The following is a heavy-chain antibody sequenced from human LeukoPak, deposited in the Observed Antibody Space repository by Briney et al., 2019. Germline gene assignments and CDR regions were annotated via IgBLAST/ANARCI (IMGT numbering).Heavy chain of an antibody. D-gene: IGHD6-19*01. CDR2: IYYSGST. V-gene: IGHV4-59*01. CDR3: ASTVAAPYYYHGMDV. CDR1: GGSISSYY. J-gene: IGHJ6*02. Sequence: SETLSLTCTVSGGSISSYYWSWIRQPPGKGLEWIGYIYYSGSTNYNPSLKSRVTISVDTSKNQFSLKLSSVTAADTAVYYCASTVAAPYYYHGMDVWGQGTTVTVSS.